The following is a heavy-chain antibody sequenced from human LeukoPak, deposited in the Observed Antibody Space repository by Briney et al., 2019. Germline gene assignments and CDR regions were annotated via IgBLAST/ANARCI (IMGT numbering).Heavy chain of an antibody. CDR3: ARGRRFLEDY. Sequence: SETLSLTCAVYGGSLSSYYCSWIRQPPGKGLEWIGHITHSGSTNYNPSLKNRVTISVDTSKNQFSLKLSSVTAADTAVYYCARGRRFLEDYWGQGTLVTVSS. CDR1: GGSLSSYY. V-gene: IGHV4-34*01. J-gene: IGHJ4*02. CDR2: ITHSGST. D-gene: IGHD3-3*01.